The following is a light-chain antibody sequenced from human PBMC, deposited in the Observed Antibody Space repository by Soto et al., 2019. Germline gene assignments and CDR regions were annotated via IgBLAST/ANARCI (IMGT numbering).Light chain of an antibody. CDR3: LQRSNWYT. J-gene: IGKJ2*01. CDR2: DTS. CDR1: QSVSSY. Sequence: EIVLTQSPATLSLSPGERATLSCRASQSVSSYLAWYQQKPGQALRLLIYDTSNRATGIPARFSGSGSGTDFTLTISSLEPEDFAVYYCLQRSNWYTFGQGTKLQIK. V-gene: IGKV3-11*01.